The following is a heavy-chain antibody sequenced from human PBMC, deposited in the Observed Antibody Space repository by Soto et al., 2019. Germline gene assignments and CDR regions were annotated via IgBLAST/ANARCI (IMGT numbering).Heavy chain of an antibody. CDR1: GGTFSSYA. D-gene: IGHD5-18*01. CDR3: ARGFKGTAMRTFGMDV. Sequence: QVQLVQSGAEVKKPGSSVKVSCKASGGTFSSYAISWVRQAPGQGLEWMGGIIPIFGTANYAQKFQGRVRITAYESTSTAYMELCSLRSEDTAVDYCARGFKGTAMRTFGMDVWGKGTTVTVSS. V-gene: IGHV1-69*01. CDR2: IIPIFGTA. J-gene: IGHJ6*04.